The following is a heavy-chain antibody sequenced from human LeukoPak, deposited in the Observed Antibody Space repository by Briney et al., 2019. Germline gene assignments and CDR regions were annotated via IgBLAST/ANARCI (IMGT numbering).Heavy chain of an antibody. CDR1: GFTFSSYG. D-gene: IGHD1-14*01. J-gene: IGHJ6*02. CDR3: AKDSAPRYTYYYGMDV. Sequence: GGSLRLSCAASGFTFSSYGMHWVRQAPGKGLEWVAVMSYDGSNKYYADSVKGRFTISRDNSKNTLYLQMNSLRAEDTAVYYCAKDSAPRYTYYYGMDVWGQGTTVTVSS. CDR2: MSYDGSNK. V-gene: IGHV3-30*18.